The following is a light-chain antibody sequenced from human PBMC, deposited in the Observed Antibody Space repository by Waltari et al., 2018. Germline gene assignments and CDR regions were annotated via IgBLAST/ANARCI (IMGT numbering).Light chain of an antibody. J-gene: IGKJ2*01. CDR3: QQSYSSPYT. CDR1: QSIRSY. CDR2: TAA. V-gene: IGKV1-39*01. Sequence: DIQMTQSPSSLSASVGDRVIITCRASQSIRSYLNWYHQKPGKAPKLLIYTAANFQSGVPSRFSGSGSGTDFTLTITSLQPEDFATYYCQQSYSSPYTFGQGTKVETK.